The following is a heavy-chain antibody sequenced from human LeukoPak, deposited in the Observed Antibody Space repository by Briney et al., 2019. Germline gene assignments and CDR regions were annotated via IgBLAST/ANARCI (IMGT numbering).Heavy chain of an antibody. CDR2: ISAYNGNT. V-gene: IGHV1-18*01. CDR3: ARVYRAYGDYALVDALDI. Sequence: ASVKVSCKASGYTFTSYGISWVRQAPGQGLEWMGWISAYNGNTNYAQKLQGRVTMTTDTSTSTAYMELRSLRSDDTAVYYCARVYRAYGDYALVDALDIWGQGTMVTVSS. CDR1: GYTFTSYG. D-gene: IGHD4-17*01. J-gene: IGHJ3*02.